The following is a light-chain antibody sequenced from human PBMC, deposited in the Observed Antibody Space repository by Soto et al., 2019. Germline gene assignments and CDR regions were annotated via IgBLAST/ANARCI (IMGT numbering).Light chain of an antibody. V-gene: IGKV3-15*01. CDR1: QSLRSS. Sequence: ETVIRQSPDTLSVSLGERATLSCRASQSLRSSLAWYQQKPGQAPRLLIYDASTRATGIPARFSGSGSGTDFTLTISRLEPEDVAVYYCQQYEAVVTFGQGTKVDIK. CDR3: QQYEAVVT. CDR2: DAS. J-gene: IGKJ1*01.